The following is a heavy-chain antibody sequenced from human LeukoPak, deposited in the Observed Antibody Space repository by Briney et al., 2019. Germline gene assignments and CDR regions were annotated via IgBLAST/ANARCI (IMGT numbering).Heavy chain of an antibody. V-gene: IGHV3-48*04. CDR3: ARDLGITIFGVVGNWFDP. Sequence: PGRSLRLSCAASGFTFSSYGMHWVRQAPGKGLEWVSYISSSGSTIYYADSVKGRFTISRDNAKNSLYLQMNSLRAEDTAVYYCARDLGITIFGVVGNWFDPWGQGTLVTVSS. D-gene: IGHD3-3*01. CDR2: ISSSGSTI. J-gene: IGHJ5*02. CDR1: GFTFSSYG.